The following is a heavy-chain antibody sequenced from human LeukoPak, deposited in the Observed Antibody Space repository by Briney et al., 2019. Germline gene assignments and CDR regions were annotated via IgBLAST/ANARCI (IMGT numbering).Heavy chain of an antibody. D-gene: IGHD3-22*01. CDR3: ARKKTYYYDSSGYRGAYYFDY. Sequence: GGSLRLSCAASGFTVSSNYMSWVRQAPGKGLEWVSVIYSGGSTYYADSVKGRFTISRDNSKNTLYLQMNSLRAEDTAVYYCARKKTYYYDSSGYRGAYYFDYWAQGPLVPVSP. V-gene: IGHV3-53*01. J-gene: IGHJ4*02. CDR2: IYSGGST. CDR1: GFTVSSNY.